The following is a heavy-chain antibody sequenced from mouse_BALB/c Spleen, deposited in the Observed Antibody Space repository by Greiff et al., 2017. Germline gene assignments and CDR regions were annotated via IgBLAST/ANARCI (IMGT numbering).Heavy chain of an antibody. CDR3: DRVGYGDYEGDAMDY. D-gene: IGHD2-13*01. CDR2: IDPANGNT. V-gene: IGHV14-3*02. J-gene: IGHJ4*01. CDR1: GFTFTDTY. Sequence: VQLQQSGAELVKPGASVKLSCTASGFTFTDTYMHWVKQRPEQGLEWIGRIDPANGNTKYDPKFQGKATITADTSSNTAYLQLSSLTSEDTAVYYCDRVGYGDYEGDAMDYWGQGTSVTVSS.